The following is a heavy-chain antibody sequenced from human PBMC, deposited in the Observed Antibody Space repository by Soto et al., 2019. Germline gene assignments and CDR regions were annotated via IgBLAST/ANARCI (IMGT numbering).Heavy chain of an antibody. V-gene: IGHV3-48*01. J-gene: IGHJ4*02. CDR3: ASQSSEWLLFAS. CDR1: GFTFSSYS. D-gene: IGHD5-12*01. Sequence: EVQLVESGGGLVQPGGSLRLSCAASGFTFSSYSMNWVRQAPGKGLEWVSYISSSSSTIYYPDSVKGRFTISRENAKTSLYLQMNSLRAEDTVVYYCASQSSEWLLFASWGQGTLVTVSS. CDR2: ISSSSSTI.